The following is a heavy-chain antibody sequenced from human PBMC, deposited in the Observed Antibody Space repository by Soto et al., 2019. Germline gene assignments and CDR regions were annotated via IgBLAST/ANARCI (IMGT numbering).Heavy chain of an antibody. Sequence: QVQLVQSEAEVKKPGASVKVSCKASGYTFTGYYMHWVRQAPGQGLEWLGWINPNSGGTNYAQKLQGRVTMTRDTPISTAYMELSRLRSDDTVVYYCARGGIVVLPAAYYYDYYSTDGWGQGTTVTVSS. J-gene: IGHJ6*02. D-gene: IGHD2-2*01. CDR1: GYTFTGYY. V-gene: IGHV1-2*02. CDR2: INPNSGGT. CDR3: ARGGIVVLPAAYYYDYYSTDG.